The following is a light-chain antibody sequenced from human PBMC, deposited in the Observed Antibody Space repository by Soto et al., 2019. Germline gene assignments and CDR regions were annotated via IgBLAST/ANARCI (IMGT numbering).Light chain of an antibody. V-gene: IGLV2-8*01. CDR1: SSDVGGYKY. CDR2: EVT. J-gene: IGLJ2*01. Sequence: QSALTQTPSASGSPGQSVTISCTGTSSDVGGYKYVSWYQQHPGEAPKLIIYEVTKRPSGVPDRFSGSKSGNTASLTVSGLQAEDEADYYCSSYAGSNIFIFGGGTKLTVL. CDR3: SSYAGSNIFI.